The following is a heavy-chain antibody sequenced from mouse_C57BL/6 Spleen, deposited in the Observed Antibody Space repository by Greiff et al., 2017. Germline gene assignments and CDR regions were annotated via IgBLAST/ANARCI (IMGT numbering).Heavy chain of an antibody. CDR3: ARGESYYGSRTSYAMDY. CDR2: IDPSDSYT. D-gene: IGHD1-1*01. CDR1: GYTFTSYW. V-gene: IGHV1-59*01. J-gene: IGHJ4*01. Sequence: QVQLKQPGAELVRPGTSVKLSCKASGYTFTSYWMHWVKQRPGQGLEWIGVIDPSDSYTNYNQKFKGKATLTVDTSSSPAYMQLSSLTSEDSAVXYCARGESYYGSRTSYAMDYWGQGTSVTVSS.